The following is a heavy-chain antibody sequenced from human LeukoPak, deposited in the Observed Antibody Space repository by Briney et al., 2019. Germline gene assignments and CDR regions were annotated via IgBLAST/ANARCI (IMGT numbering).Heavy chain of an antibody. CDR3: AVGATSPGAFDY. D-gene: IGHD1-26*01. CDR2: IWYDGSNK. CDR1: GFTFSSYG. Sequence: GRSLRLSCAASGFTFSSYGMHWVRQAPGKGLEWVAVIWYDGSNKYYADSVKGRFTISRDNSKNTLYLQMNSLRAEDTAVYYCAVGATSPGAFDYWGQGTLVTVSS. V-gene: IGHV3-33*01. J-gene: IGHJ4*02.